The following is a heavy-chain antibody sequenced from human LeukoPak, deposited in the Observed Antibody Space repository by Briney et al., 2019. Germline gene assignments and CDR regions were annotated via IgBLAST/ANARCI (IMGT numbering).Heavy chain of an antibody. Sequence: SETVSLTCTVSGGTTSSSSFYWGWIRQPPGKGLECIGSISYSGRTYHNQSLQTRVTISVNTSTNQFSLRLSSVTTADTAVYYCASLRAYYYDSSGYYNFDFWGQGTLVTVSS. CDR1: GGTTSSSSFY. CDR2: ISYSGRT. J-gene: IGHJ4*02. D-gene: IGHD3-22*01. V-gene: IGHV4-39*01. CDR3: ASLRAYYYDSSGYYNFDF.